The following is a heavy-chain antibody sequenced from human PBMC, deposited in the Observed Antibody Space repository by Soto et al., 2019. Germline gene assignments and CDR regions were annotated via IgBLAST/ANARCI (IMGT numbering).Heavy chain of an antibody. CDR3: IYRRASWDYHGLDV. Sequence: QFTLKESGPTVVKPTETLKLTCTFSGFSLTTGGVGVGWIRQPPGRSPEWLAVSYWNDDRRRSPSLEHRLTITKDTSKNQVVLTMTNMDPVDTATYYCIYRRASWDYHGLDVWGQGIPVTVSS. D-gene: IGHD3-3*02. J-gene: IGHJ6*02. CDR1: GFSLTTGGVG. V-gene: IGHV2-5*01. CDR2: SYWNDDR.